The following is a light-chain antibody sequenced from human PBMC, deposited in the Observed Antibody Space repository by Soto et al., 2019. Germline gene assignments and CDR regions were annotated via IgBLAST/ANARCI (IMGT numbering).Light chain of an antibody. CDR3: QQRSNWPPL. V-gene: IGKV3-11*01. CDR1: QSVSSY. Sequence: EIVLTQSPATLSLSPGERATLSCRASQSVSSYLAWYQQKPGQAPRLLIYDASNRATGIPARFSGSGSGTDFTLTISSLEPEDFALYYCQQRSNWPPLFGGGTKVEIE. CDR2: DAS. J-gene: IGKJ4*01.